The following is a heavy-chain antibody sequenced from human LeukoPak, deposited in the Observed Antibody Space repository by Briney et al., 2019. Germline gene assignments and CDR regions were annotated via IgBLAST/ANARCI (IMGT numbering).Heavy chain of an antibody. Sequence: GGSLRLSCAASGFTFSSYAMHWVRQAPGKGLEWVAVISYDGSNKYYADSVKGRFTISRDNSKNTLYLQMNSLRAEDTAVYYCARRLGELSLFPYFDYWGQGTLVTVSS. V-gene: IGHV3-30*04. D-gene: IGHD3-16*02. CDR1: GFTFSSYA. CDR3: ARRLGELSLFPYFDY. CDR2: ISYDGSNK. J-gene: IGHJ4*02.